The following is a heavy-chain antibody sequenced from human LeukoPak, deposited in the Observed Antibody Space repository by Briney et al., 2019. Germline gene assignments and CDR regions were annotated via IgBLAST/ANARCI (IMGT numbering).Heavy chain of an antibody. CDR1: GGSITSDNW. V-gene: IGHV4-4*02. J-gene: IGHJ6*02. Sequence: SGTLSLTCAVSGGSITSDNWWTWVLQPPGKGLECIGASYHSGSTDYNPSLKSRVTISVDKSKNQFSLKLSSVTAADTAVYFCARAREGMGVWGQGTTVTVSS. CDR2: SYHSGST. CDR3: ARAREGMGV.